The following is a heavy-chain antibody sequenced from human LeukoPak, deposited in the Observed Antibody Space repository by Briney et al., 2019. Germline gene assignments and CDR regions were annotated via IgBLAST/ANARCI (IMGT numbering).Heavy chain of an antibody. D-gene: IGHD3-10*02. CDR2: ISSSGSTI. CDR3: AELGITMIGGV. CDR1: GFTFSSYE. Sequence: LTGGSLRLSCAASGFTFSSYEMNWVRQAPGKGLEWVSYISSSGSTIYYADSVKGRFTTSRDNAKNSLYLQMNSLRAEDTAVYYCAELGITMIGGVWGKGTTVTISS. V-gene: IGHV3-48*03. J-gene: IGHJ6*04.